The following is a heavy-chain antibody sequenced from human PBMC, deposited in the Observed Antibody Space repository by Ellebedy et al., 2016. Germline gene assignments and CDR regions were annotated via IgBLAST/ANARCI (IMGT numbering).Heavy chain of an antibody. J-gene: IGHJ4*02. CDR3: AREGHSSGHAGDFDV. Sequence: GGSLRLXXAASGFMFANDALSWVRHAPGTGLEWVSTISGSGGSTYSADSVKGRFTISRDNPTNTVFLQMDSLRAEDAAVYYCAREGHSSGHAGDFDVWGQGTLVTVSS. V-gene: IGHV3-23*01. D-gene: IGHD6-19*01. CDR1: GFMFANDA. CDR2: ISGSGGST.